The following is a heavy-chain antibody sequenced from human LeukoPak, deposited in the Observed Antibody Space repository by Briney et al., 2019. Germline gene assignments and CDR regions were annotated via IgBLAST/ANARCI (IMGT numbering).Heavy chain of an antibody. V-gene: IGHV3-23*01. J-gene: IGHJ5*02. CDR1: GFTFINAW. Sequence: GGSLRLSCAASGFTFINAWMAWVRQAPGKGLEWVSGISPSGSISYYADSVKGRFTISRDNSKNTVSLQMNSLRAEDTALYYCARDLDWGAFDAWGQGTLVTVSS. D-gene: IGHD3-9*01. CDR2: ISPSGSIS. CDR3: ARDLDWGAFDA.